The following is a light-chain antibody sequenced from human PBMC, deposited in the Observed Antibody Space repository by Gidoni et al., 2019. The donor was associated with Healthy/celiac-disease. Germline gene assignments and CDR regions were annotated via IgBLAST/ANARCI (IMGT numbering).Light chain of an antibody. CDR1: QSISSW. Sequence: DIQMTPSPSTLSASVGDRVTITCRASQSISSWLAWYQQKPGKAPKLLIYDASSLESGVPSRFSGSGSGTEFTLTISSLQPDDFATYYCQQYNSYSITFGQGTRLEIK. CDR3: QQYNSYSIT. CDR2: DAS. V-gene: IGKV1-5*01. J-gene: IGKJ5*01.